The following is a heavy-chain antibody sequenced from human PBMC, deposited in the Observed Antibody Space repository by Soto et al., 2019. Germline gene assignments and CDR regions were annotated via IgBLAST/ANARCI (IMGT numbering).Heavy chain of an antibody. CDR1: GGFLSESY. Sequence: SETLSLTCAVYGGFLSESYWTWIRQPPGKGLGWIGEINHVGGTNYNPSLKSRVTMSVDTSQNQFSLRLISVTAADTAMYFCVRIRYQLPSSVLWLDPWGQGTPVTVSS. D-gene: IGHD3-16*01. J-gene: IGHJ5*02. CDR3: VRIRYQLPSSVLWLDP. CDR2: INHVGGT. V-gene: IGHV4-34*01.